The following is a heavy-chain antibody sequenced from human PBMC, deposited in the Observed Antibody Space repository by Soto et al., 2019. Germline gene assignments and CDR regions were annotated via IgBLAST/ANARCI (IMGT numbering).Heavy chain of an antibody. CDR3: AKDRSSGSPYYGMDF. Sequence: LRLSCAASGFTFGDYAMHWVRQVPGKGLEWVSGFKWNSGDVGYADSVKGRFTISRDNARNSLYLQMNSLRPEDAAVYYCAKDRSSGSPYYGMDFWGQGTMVTVSS. CDR1: GFTFGDYA. D-gene: IGHD3-10*01. CDR2: FKWNSGDV. V-gene: IGHV3-9*01. J-gene: IGHJ6*02.